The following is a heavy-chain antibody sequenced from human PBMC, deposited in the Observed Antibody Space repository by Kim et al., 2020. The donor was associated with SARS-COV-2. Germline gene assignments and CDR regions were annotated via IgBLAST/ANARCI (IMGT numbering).Heavy chain of an antibody. J-gene: IGHJ4*02. Sequence: NYEENGKGRFTVSRDNAENSVSLQMSSLRAEDTAIYYCARRGIGWYSHIDYWGQGTLVTVSS. CDR3: ARRGIGWYSHIDY. D-gene: IGHD2-15*01. V-gene: IGHV3-11*03.